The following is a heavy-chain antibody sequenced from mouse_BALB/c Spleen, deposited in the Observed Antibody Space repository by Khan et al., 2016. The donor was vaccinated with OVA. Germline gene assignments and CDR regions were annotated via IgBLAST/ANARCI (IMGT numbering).Heavy chain of an antibody. CDR1: GFSLSRYS. Sequence: QVQLKESGPGLVAPSQSLSITCTVSGFSLSRYSVHWVRQPPGKGLEWLGMIWSGGSTDYNSALESRLSISKDNSKSQVFLKMNSLQTDDTVMYYCARKKYGNYVSLDYWGQGTSVTVSS. V-gene: IGHV2-6-4*01. CDR3: ARKKYGNYVSLDY. D-gene: IGHD2-10*02. CDR2: IWSGGST. J-gene: IGHJ4*01.